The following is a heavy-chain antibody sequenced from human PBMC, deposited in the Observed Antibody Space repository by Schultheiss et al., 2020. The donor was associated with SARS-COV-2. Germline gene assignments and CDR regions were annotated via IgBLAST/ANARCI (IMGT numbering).Heavy chain of an antibody. CDR3: ARDQSAVAVGENWFDP. D-gene: IGHD6-19*01. J-gene: IGHJ5*02. Sequence: GGSLRLSCKASGYTFTGYYMHWVRQAPGQGLEWMGIINPSGGSTSYAQKFQGRVTMTRDTSTSTVYMELSSLRSEDTAVYYCARDQSAVAVGENWFDPWGQGTLVTVSS. CDR2: INPSGGST. CDR1: GYTFTGYY. V-gene: IGHV1-46*01.